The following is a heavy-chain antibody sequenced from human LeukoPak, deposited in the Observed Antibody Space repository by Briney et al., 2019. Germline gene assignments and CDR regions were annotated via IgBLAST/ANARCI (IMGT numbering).Heavy chain of an antibody. Sequence: SETLSLTCAVYGGSFSGYYWSWIRQPPGKGLEWIGEINHSGSTNYNPSLKSRVTISVDTSKNQFSLKLSSVTAADTAVYYCARGYDFWSGYYPYYYYMDVWGKGTTVTVSS. D-gene: IGHD3-3*01. CDR2: INHSGST. J-gene: IGHJ6*03. CDR1: GGSFSGYY. V-gene: IGHV4-34*01. CDR3: ARGYDFWSGYYPYYYYMDV.